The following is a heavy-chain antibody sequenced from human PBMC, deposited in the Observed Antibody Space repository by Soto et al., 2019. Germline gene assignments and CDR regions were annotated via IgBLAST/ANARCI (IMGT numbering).Heavy chain of an antibody. CDR2: ISYDGNRE. CDR3: AKDCDFRIFDGWLDA. V-gene: IGHV3-30*18. J-gene: IGHJ5*02. D-gene: IGHD3-3*01. Sequence: QVQVVESGGGVVQPGRSLRLSCAASGLTFSNYGMHWVRPAPGKGLEWVAVISYDGNREYYIDSVKGRVTISRDNSEKTVHLQMNILSGEATAVYYCAKDCDFRIFDGWLDAWGQGTLVTFSS. CDR1: GLTFSNYG.